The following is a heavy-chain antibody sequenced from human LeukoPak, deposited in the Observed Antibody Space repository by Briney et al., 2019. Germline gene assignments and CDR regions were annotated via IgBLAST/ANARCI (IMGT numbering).Heavy chain of an antibody. CDR2: INHSGST. V-gene: IGHV4-34*01. D-gene: IGHD6-19*01. J-gene: IGHJ3*02. CDR3: AREDHSSIAVAGTQLNAFDI. Sequence: PSETLSLTCAVYGGSFSGYYWSWIRQPPGKGLEWIGEINHSGSTNYNPSLKSRVTISVDTSKNQFSLKLSSVTAADTAVYYCAREDHSSIAVAGTQLNAFDIWGQGTMVTVSS. CDR1: GGSFSGYY.